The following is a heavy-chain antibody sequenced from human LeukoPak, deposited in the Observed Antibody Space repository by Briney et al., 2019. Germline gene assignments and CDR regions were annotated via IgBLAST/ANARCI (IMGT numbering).Heavy chain of an antibody. CDR2: IYTSGST. Sequence: SETLSLTCTVSGGSISSYYWSWIRQPAGKGLEWIGRIYTSGSTNYNPSLKSRVTISVDTSKNQFSLKLSSVTAADTAVYYCARVPAYNWNDYAFDIWGQGTMVTVSS. J-gene: IGHJ3*02. D-gene: IGHD1-20*01. CDR1: GGSISSYY. V-gene: IGHV4-4*07. CDR3: ARVPAYNWNDYAFDI.